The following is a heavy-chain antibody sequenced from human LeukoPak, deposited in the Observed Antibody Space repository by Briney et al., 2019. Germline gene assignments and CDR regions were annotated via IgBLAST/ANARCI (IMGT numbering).Heavy chain of an antibody. CDR3: ASSSIMITFGGVIATIDI. J-gene: IGHJ3*02. CDR1: GGSISSGDYY. D-gene: IGHD3-16*02. Sequence: SETLSLTCTVSGGSISSGDYYWSWIRQPPGKGLEWIGYIYYSGSTYYNPSLKSRVTISVDTSKNQFSLKLSSVTAADTAVYYCASSSIMITFGGVIATIDIWGQGTMVTVSS. V-gene: IGHV4-30-4*01. CDR2: IYYSGST.